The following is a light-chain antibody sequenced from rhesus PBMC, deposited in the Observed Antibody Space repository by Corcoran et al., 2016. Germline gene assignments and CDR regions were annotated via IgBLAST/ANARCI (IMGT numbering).Light chain of an antibody. Sequence: DIQMTQSPSSLSASVGDTVTITCRARQGISSYLNWFQQKQGKAPKLLIYAASNLESGVPPRFSGSGSGTEFSLTLSSLQPEDFAAYYCLQHNSYPFTFGPGTKLDIK. J-gene: IGKJ3*01. CDR2: AAS. CDR3: LQHNSYPFT. CDR1: QGISSY. V-gene: IGKV1-28*01.